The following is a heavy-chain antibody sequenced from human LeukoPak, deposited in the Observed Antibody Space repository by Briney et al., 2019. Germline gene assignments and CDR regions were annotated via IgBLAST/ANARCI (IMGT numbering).Heavy chain of an antibody. D-gene: IGHD2-2*01. CDR2: INPNNGGT. J-gene: IGHJ4*02. CDR1: GYTFTGYY. V-gene: IGHV1-2*06. CDR3: ARDIGYCSSTSCYVVGDY. Sequence: ASVKVSCKASGYTFTGYYMHWVRQAPGQGLEWMGRINPNNGGTNYAQKFQGRVTLTRDTSISTAYMELSRLRSDDTAVYYCARDIGYCSSTSCYVVGDYWGQGTLVTVSS.